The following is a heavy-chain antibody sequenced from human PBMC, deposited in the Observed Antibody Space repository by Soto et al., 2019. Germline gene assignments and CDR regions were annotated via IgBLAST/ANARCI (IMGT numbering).Heavy chain of an antibody. CDR3: ATTNLDWLSDAAFDL. V-gene: IGHV3-30*03. Sequence: QVQLVESGGGVVQPGRSLRLSCAASGFTFSSHGMHWVRQAPGKGLEGVAVISYDGSNKFYADSVKGRFTISRYNSKTTLFLQMNRLRVYDTAVDYCATTNLDWLSDAAFDLWGQGTSVTFSS. CDR1: GFTFSSHG. J-gene: IGHJ3*01. CDR2: ISYDGSNK. D-gene: IGHD3-3*01.